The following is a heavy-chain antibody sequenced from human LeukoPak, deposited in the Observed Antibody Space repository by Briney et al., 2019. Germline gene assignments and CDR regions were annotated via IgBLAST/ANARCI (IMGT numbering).Heavy chain of an antibody. J-gene: IGHJ6*03. Sequence: ASVKVSCKASGYTFTGYYMHWVRQAPGQGLEWTGWINPNSGGTNYAQKFQGRVTMTRDTSISTAYMELSRLRSDDTAVYYCARVGDYYGSHYMDVWGKGTTVTISS. CDR1: GYTFTGYY. CDR3: ARVGDYYGSHYMDV. CDR2: INPNSGGT. V-gene: IGHV1-2*02. D-gene: IGHD3-10*01.